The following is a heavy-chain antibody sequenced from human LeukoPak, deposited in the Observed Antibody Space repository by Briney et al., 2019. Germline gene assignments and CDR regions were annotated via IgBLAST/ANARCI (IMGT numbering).Heavy chain of an antibody. CDR1: GGSISSDY. CDR3: ARLSGYSSGHYYSDY. Sequence: SETLSLTCTFSGGSISSDYWSWIRQPPGKGLEWIGYIYYRGSTNYNPSLKSRVTISVDTSKNQFSLKLSSVTAADTAVYYCARLSGYSSGHYYSDYWGQGTLVTVSS. CDR2: IYYRGST. V-gene: IGHV4-59*01. J-gene: IGHJ4*02. D-gene: IGHD3-22*01.